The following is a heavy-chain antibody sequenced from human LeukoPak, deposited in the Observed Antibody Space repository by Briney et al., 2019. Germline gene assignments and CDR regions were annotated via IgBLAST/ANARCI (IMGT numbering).Heavy chain of an antibody. D-gene: IGHD6-25*01. V-gene: IGHV4-59*01. CDR1: GGSISSYY. CDR2: IYYSGST. CDR3: ARSPAARYYFDY. Sequence: SETLSLTCTVSGGSISSYYWSWIRQPPGKGLEWVGYIYYSGSTNYNPSLKSRVTISVDTSKNQFPLKLSSVTAADTAVYYCARSPAARYYFDYWGQGTLVTVSS. J-gene: IGHJ4*02.